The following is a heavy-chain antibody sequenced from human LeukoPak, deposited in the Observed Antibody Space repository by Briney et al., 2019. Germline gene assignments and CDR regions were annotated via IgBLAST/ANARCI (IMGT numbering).Heavy chain of an antibody. CDR2: IKQDGSEK. Sequence: GGSLRLSCAASGFTFSSYWMSWVRQAPGKGLEWVANIKQDGSEKDYVDSVKGRFTISRDNAKNSLYLQMNSLRAEDTAVYYCACDERSLNKQGYSYGYYGDYWGQGTLVTVSS. V-gene: IGHV3-7*01. D-gene: IGHD5-18*01. CDR3: ACDERSLNKQGYSYGYYGDY. CDR1: GFTFSSYW. J-gene: IGHJ4*02.